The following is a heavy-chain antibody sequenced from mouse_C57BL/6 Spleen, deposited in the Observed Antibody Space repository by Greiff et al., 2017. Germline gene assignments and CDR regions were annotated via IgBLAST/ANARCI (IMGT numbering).Heavy chain of an antibody. CDR1: GFSLSTSGMG. V-gene: IGHV8-12*01. D-gene: IGHD2-1*01. CDR2: IYWDDDK. J-gene: IGHJ4*01. CDR3: SRRADDYVNYYAMDY. Sequence: QVTLKESGPGILQSSQTLRLTCSFSGFSLSTSGMGVSWIRQPSGKGLEWLAHIYWDDDKRYNPSLKSRLTISKDTSRNQVFLKITSVDTADTATYYCSRRADDYVNYYAMDYWGQGTSVTVSS.